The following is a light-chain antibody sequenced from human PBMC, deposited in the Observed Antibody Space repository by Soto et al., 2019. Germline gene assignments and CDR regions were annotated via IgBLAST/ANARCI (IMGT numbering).Light chain of an antibody. CDR1: HTIMTY. CDR3: QQSYNSPQT. CDR2: AAS. V-gene: IGKV1-39*01. Sequence: DIQMTQSPSSLSSSVGYEFTITCLASHTIMTYLNWYQLKPGKPPRLLIYAASSLQSGVPSRFSGSGSGTDFTLTLNSLQPEDFATYSCQQSYNSPQTFGQGTKVDIK. J-gene: IGKJ1*01.